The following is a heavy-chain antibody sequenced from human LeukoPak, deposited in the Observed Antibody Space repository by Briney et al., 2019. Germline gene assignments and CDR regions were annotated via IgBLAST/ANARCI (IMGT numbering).Heavy chain of an antibody. Sequence: SETLSLTCSFSGGHISSYYYCWIRQPPGKGLEWIGHISYSGTANYNPSLRSRLTISVDTSKNQFSLNLNSVTAADTAVYYCARGRPYYYDSTGFYPLFDYWGLGTPVTV. V-gene: IGHV4-59*01. J-gene: IGHJ4*02. CDR3: ARGRPYYYDSTGFYPLFDY. CDR2: ISYSGTA. D-gene: IGHD3-22*01. CDR1: GGHISSYY.